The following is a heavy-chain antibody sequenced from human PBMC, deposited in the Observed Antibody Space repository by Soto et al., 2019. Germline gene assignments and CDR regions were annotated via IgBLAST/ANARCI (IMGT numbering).Heavy chain of an antibody. CDR2: ISYSGDRK. Sequence: QVQLVESGGGVVQPGRSLRLSCAASGLIFNNYAMHWVRQAPGKGQEWVAAISYSGDRKVNVDSVKGRLTISRDNSKSTVYLEMDSVRAEDAAVYYRVRGIREDIAVGIGARAGECEMDVWGHGNTVTV. D-gene: IGHD2-15*01. J-gene: IGHJ6*02. V-gene: IGHV3-30-3*01. CDR1: GLIFNNYA. CDR3: VRGIREDIAVGIGARAGECEMDV.